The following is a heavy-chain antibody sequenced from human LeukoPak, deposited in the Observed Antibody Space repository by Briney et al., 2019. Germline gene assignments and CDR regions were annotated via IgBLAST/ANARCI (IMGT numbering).Heavy chain of an antibody. CDR3: ASEDSADWFDP. J-gene: IGHJ5*02. Sequence: GGSLRLSCAASGFTFSSYAMHWVRQAPGKGLEWVANIKQDGSEKYYVDSVKGRFTISRDNAKNSLYLQMNSLRAEDTAVYYCASEDSADWFDPWGQGTLVTVSS. CDR1: GFTFSSYA. V-gene: IGHV3-7*01. CDR2: IKQDGSEK. D-gene: IGHD2-2*01.